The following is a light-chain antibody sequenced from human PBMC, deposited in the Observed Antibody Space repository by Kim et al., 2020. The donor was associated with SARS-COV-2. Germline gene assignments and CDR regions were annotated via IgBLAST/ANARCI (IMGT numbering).Light chain of an antibody. CDR2: DVA. CDR1: SNDFGYYNS. Sequence: GQSITISCTGTSNDFGYYNSVSWYQQHPGKAPKLVIYDVAARASGVSNRFSGSQSGNTASLTISGLRAEDEAGYYCSSHTTSSTYVFGSGTKVTVL. J-gene: IGLJ1*01. V-gene: IGLV2-14*03. CDR3: SSHTTSSTYV.